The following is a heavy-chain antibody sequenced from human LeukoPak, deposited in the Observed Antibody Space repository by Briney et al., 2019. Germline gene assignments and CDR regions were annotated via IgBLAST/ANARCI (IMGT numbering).Heavy chain of an antibody. CDR3: AREKSGYSSSGDY. Sequence: SETLSLTCAVYGGSFSGYYWSWIRQPPGKGLEWIGETNHSGSTNYNPSLKSRVTISVDTSKNQFSLKLSSVTAADTAVYYCAREKSGYSSSGDYWGQGTLVTVSS. CDR2: TNHSGST. J-gene: IGHJ4*02. CDR1: GGSFSGYY. D-gene: IGHD6-13*01. V-gene: IGHV4-34*01.